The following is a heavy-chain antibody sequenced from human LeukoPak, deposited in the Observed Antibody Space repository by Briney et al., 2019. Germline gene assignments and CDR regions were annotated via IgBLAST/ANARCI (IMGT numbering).Heavy chain of an antibody. V-gene: IGHV4-39*01. Sequence: PSETLSLTCTVSGGSISSSSYYWGWIRQPPGEGLEWIGSIYYSGSTYYNPSLKSRVTISVDTSKNQFSLKLSSVTAADTAVYYCARHGYSYGNSFDYWGQGTLVTVSS. D-gene: IGHD5-18*01. CDR2: IYYSGST. CDR3: ARHGYSYGNSFDY. CDR1: GGSISSSSYY. J-gene: IGHJ4*02.